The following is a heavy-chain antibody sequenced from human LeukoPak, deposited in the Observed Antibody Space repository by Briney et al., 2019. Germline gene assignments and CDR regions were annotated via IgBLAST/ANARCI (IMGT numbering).Heavy chain of an antibody. CDR3: RSSSSSGFDY. V-gene: IGHV4-31*03. CDR1: GGSISSGGYY. J-gene: IGHJ4*02. Sequence: PSQTLSLTCTVSGGSISSGGYYWSWIRQHPGKGLEWIGYIYYSGSTYYNPSLKSRVTISVDTSKNQFSLKLNSVTAADTAVYYCRSSSSSGFDYWGQGTLVTVSS. D-gene: IGHD6-6*01. CDR2: IYYSGST.